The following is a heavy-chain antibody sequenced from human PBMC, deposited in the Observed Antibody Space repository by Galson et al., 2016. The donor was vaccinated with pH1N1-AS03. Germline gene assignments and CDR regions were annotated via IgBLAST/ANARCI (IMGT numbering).Heavy chain of an antibody. J-gene: IGHJ6*02. D-gene: IGHD6-13*01. V-gene: IGHV4-34*01. Sequence: LSLTCAVYGGPFNIYYWSWIRQPPGKGLEWIGEINHSGGTNYNPSLKSLVTISVDTSKNQFSLKLSSVTAADTAVYYCARFRSSWTFYYGLDVWGQGTTVTVSS. CDR2: INHSGGT. CDR3: ARFRSSWTFYYGLDV. CDR1: GGPFNIYY.